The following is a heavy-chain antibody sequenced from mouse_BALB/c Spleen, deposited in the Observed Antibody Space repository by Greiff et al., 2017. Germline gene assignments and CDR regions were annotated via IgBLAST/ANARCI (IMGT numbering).Heavy chain of an antibody. CDR2: IWGDGST. Sequence: VQLVESGPGLVAPSQSLSITCTVSGFSLTGYGVNWVRQPPGKGLEWLGMIWGDGSTDYNSALKSRLSISKDNSKSQVFLKMNSLQTDDTARYYCARDDPYYYGSSYAMDYWGQGTSVTVSS. J-gene: IGHJ4*01. D-gene: IGHD1-1*01. CDR3: ARDDPYYYGSSYAMDY. CDR1: GFSLTGYG. V-gene: IGHV2-6-7*01.